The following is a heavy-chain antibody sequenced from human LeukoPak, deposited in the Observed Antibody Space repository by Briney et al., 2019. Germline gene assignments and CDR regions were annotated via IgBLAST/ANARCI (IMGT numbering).Heavy chain of an antibody. D-gene: IGHD3-22*01. J-gene: IGHJ5*02. CDR1: GFAFSSYA. CDR3: ARDCPSGTYYYDSSGYGPFGS. Sequence: PGGSLRFSCAASGFAFSSYAMHWVRQAPGKGLEWVAVISYDGSNKYYADSVKGRFTISRDNSKNTLYLQMNSLRAEDTAVYYCARDCPSGTYYYDSSGYGPFGSWGQGTLVTVSS. V-gene: IGHV3-30-3*01. CDR2: ISYDGSNK.